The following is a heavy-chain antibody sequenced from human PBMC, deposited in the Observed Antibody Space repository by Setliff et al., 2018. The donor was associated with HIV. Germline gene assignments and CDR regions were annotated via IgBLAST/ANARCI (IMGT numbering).Heavy chain of an antibody. V-gene: IGHV7-4-1*02. CDR1: GYTFMNYA. D-gene: IGHD4-17*01. J-gene: IGHJ5*02. CDR2: INTNSGSP. Sequence: GASVKVSCKASGYTFMNYAMNWVRQAPGQGLERMGWINTNSGSPTYAQAFTGRFVFSVDTSVTTAYLEISSLKTEDTAIYYCARALYGDYGGDVNWLDPWGQGTLVTVSS. CDR3: ARALYGDYGGDVNWLDP.